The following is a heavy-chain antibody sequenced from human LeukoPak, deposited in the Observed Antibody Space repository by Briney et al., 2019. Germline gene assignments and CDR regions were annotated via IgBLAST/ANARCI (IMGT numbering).Heavy chain of an antibody. CDR3: ARSPGVCSTSCYEIYYYYGMDV. CDR2: IWYDGSNK. V-gene: IGHV3-33*01. J-gene: IGHJ6*02. Sequence: GGSLRLSCAASGFTFSSYGMHWVRQAPGKGLEWVAVIWYDGSNKYYADSVKGRFTISRDNSKNTLYLQMNSLRAEDTAVYYCARSPGVCSTSCYEIYYYYGMDVWGQGTTVTVSS. D-gene: IGHD2-2*01. CDR1: GFTFSSYG.